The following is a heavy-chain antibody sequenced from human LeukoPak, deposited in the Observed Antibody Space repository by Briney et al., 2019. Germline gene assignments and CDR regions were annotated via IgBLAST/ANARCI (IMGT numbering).Heavy chain of an antibody. D-gene: IGHD2-2*01. CDR2: ISYDGSNK. Sequence: GRSLRLSCAASGFTFSSYGMHWVRQAPGKGLEWVAVISYDGSNKYYADSVKGRFTISRGNSKNTLYLQMNSLRAEDTAVYYCAKEGNDQGYFDYWGQGTLVTVSS. CDR1: GFTFSSYG. V-gene: IGHV3-30*18. J-gene: IGHJ4*02. CDR3: AKEGNDQGYFDY.